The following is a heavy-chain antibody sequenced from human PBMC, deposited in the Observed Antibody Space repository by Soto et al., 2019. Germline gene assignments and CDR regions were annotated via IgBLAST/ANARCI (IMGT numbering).Heavy chain of an antibody. CDR2: IHYSGST. CDR3: ARESYYGSGATVVAY. Sequence: SETLSLTCTVSGGSLSSSIYYWGWIRQPPGKGLEWIGSIHYSGSTYYNPSLKSRVTISVDTSKNQFSLKVNSVTAADTAVYYCARESYYGSGATVVAYWGQGTLVTVS. J-gene: IGHJ4*02. V-gene: IGHV4-39*07. CDR1: GGSLSSSIYY. D-gene: IGHD3-10*01.